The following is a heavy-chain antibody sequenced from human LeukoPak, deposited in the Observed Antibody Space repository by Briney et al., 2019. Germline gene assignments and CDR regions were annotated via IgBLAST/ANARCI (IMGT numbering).Heavy chain of an antibody. CDR3: ARDSHSGDYDFWSGYSYFDY. D-gene: IGHD3-3*01. Sequence: GRPLRLSCAASGFTFSSYAMHWGRQAPGKGLERVAVISYDGSNKYYADSVKGRFTISRDNSKNTLYLQMNSPRAEDTAVYYCARDSHSGDYDFWSGYSYFDYWGQGTLVTVSS. CDR1: GFTFSSYA. V-gene: IGHV3-30*01. CDR2: ISYDGSNK. J-gene: IGHJ4*02.